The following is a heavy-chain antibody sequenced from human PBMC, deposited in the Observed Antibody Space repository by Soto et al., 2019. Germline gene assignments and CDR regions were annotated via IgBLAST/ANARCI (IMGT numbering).Heavy chain of an antibody. J-gene: IGHJ5*02. CDR3: ARITQGDYFWFDP. Sequence: SGPTLVNPTQTLTLSCSFSGFSLTTSGMCVGWIRQPPGKALEWLALIDWDDGKFYSPSLKTRLTISKDTSKNQVVLTMTNMDPVDTATYFCARITQGDYFWFDPWGPGTLVTVSS. D-gene: IGHD4-17*01. V-gene: IGHV2-70*01. CDR2: IDWDDGK. CDR1: GFSLTTSGMC.